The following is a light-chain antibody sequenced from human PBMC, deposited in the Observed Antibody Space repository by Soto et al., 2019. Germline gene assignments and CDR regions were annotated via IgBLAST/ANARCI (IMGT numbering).Light chain of an antibody. Sequence: QSALTQPASVSGSPGQSITSSCTGTSSDVGAYNHVSWYQQHPGKAPKLVIYDVSFRPSGVSNRFSGSKSDNTASLTISGLQSEDEADYYCSSHTVRSTLVFGGGTKLTVL. CDR2: DVS. J-gene: IGLJ2*01. CDR1: SSDVGAYNH. CDR3: SSHTVRSTLV. V-gene: IGLV2-14*03.